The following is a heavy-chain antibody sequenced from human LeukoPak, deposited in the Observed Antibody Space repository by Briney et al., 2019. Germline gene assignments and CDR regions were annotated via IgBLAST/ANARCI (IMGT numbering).Heavy chain of an antibody. J-gene: IGHJ4*02. V-gene: IGHV6-1*01. Sequence: SQTLSLICAISGDSVSSNSAAWNWLRQSPSRRLEWLGRTYYRSEWYNDYAVSVKSRITINPDTSKNQFSLQLNSVTPEDTAVYSCARDQEQQLGFDYWGQGTLVTVSS. D-gene: IGHD6-13*01. CDR3: ARDQEQQLGFDY. CDR1: GDSVSSNSAA. CDR2: TYYRSEWYN.